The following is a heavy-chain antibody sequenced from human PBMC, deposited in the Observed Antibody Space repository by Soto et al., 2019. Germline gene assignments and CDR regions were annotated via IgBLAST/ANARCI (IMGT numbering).Heavy chain of an antibody. D-gene: IGHD6-13*01. Sequence: EVQLVQSGAEVKKPGESLKISCKGSGYSFTSYWIGWVRQMPGKGLELMGIIYPGDSDTRYSPSFQGQVTISADKSISTADLPGSRLKASDTAMYYCARSGGGQEQQPPKYYDGMDVWGQGTTVTVSS. CDR1: GYSFTSYW. J-gene: IGHJ6*02. CDR2: IYPGDSDT. CDR3: ARSGGGQEQQPPKYYDGMDV. V-gene: IGHV5-51*03.